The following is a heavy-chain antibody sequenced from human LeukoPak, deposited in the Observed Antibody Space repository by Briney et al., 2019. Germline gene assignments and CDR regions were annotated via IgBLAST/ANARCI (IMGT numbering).Heavy chain of an antibody. CDR1: GFPFSSYG. V-gene: IGHV3-23*01. J-gene: IGHJ4*02. D-gene: IGHD2/OR15-2a*01. CDR3: AKTFGWPFYFDY. Sequence: PGGSLRLSCAASGFPFSSYGMGWVRQAPGKGLEWVSGISGGGATTYYADSVKGRFTISRDNSKNTLHLDMSSLRAEDTAEYYCAKTFGWPFYFDYWRQGTLVTVSS. CDR2: ISGGGATT.